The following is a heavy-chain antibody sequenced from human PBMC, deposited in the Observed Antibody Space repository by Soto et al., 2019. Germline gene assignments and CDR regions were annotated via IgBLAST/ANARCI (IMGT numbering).Heavy chain of an antibody. V-gene: IGHV3-74*01. CDR2: INDDGSST. CDR3: TRGHRSTSTGTGAV. D-gene: IGHD1-1*01. CDR1: GFTLSMYW. J-gene: IGHJ4*02. Sequence: XGSLRLTFAASGFTLSMYWMDWVRQVPGKGPEWVSRINDDGSSTNYADSVKGRFTISRDNAKNTLYLQMNDLRAEDTAVYYCTRGHRSTSTGTGAVWGQGTLVTVSS.